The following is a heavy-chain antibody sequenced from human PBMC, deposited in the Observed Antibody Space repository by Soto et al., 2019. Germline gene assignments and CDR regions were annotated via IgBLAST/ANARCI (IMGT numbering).Heavy chain of an antibody. D-gene: IGHD6-19*01. CDR1: GFTVSSNY. CDR2: IHSGGST. CDR3: ARESSGWYADY. V-gene: IGHV3-66*01. Sequence: GGSLRLSCAASGFTVSSNYMSWVRQAPGKGLEWVSVIHSGGSTYYADSVKGRFTISRDNSKNTLYLQMNSLRAEDTAVYYCARESSGWYADYWGQGTRVTVSS. J-gene: IGHJ4*02.